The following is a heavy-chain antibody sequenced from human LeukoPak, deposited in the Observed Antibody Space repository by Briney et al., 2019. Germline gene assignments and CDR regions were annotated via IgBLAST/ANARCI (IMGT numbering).Heavy chain of an antibody. Sequence: GRSLRLSCAASGFTFSSYAMHWVRQAPGKGLEWVAVISYDGSNKYYADSVKGRFTISRDNSKNTLYLQMNSLRAEDTAVYYCARGSILGIFDAFDIWGQGTMVTVSS. J-gene: IGHJ3*02. D-gene: IGHD7-27*01. V-gene: IGHV3-30*04. CDR1: GFTFSSYA. CDR3: ARGSILGIFDAFDI. CDR2: ISYDGSNK.